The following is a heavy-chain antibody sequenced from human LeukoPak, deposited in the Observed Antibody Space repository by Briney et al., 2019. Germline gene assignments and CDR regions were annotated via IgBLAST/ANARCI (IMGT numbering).Heavy chain of an antibody. J-gene: IGHJ3*02. Sequence: GGSLRLSCAASGFTFDDYAMHWVRQAPGKGLEWVSGISWNSGSIGYADSVKGRFTISRDSAKNSLYLQMNSLRAEDTALYYCAKDLYRGFWSGYWDAFDIWGQGTMVTVSS. CDR1: GFTFDDYA. CDR3: AKDLYRGFWSGYWDAFDI. CDR2: ISWNSGSI. V-gene: IGHV3-9*01. D-gene: IGHD3-3*01.